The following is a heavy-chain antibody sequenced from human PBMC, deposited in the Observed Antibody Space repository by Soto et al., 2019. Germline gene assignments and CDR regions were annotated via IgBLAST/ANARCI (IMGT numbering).Heavy chain of an antibody. CDR1: GYTFTSYY. CDR3: ARVGVYCTNGVCYMDY. V-gene: IGHV1-46*01. CDR2: INPSGGST. D-gene: IGHD2-8*01. J-gene: IGHJ4*02. Sequence: QVQLVQSGAEVKKPGASVKVSCKASGYTFTSYYMHWVRQAPGQGLEWMGIINPSGGSTSYAQKFQGRVTMTRDTSTSTVYMELSSRRSEDTAVYYCARVGVYCTNGVCYMDYWGQGTLVTVSS.